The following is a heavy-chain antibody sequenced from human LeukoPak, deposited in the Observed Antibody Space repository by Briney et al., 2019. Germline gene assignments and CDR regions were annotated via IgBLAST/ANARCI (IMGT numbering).Heavy chain of an antibody. CDR3: AKETVEQWLDSYYYYGMDV. D-gene: IGHD6-19*01. J-gene: IGHJ6*02. Sequence: ASVKVSCKASGYTFTGYYMHWVRQAPGQGLEWMGWINPNSGGTNYAQKFQGRVTMTRDTSISAAYMELSRLRSDDTAVYYCAKETVEQWLDSYYYYGMDVWGQGTTVTVSS. CDR1: GYTFTGYY. V-gene: IGHV1-2*02. CDR2: INPNSGGT.